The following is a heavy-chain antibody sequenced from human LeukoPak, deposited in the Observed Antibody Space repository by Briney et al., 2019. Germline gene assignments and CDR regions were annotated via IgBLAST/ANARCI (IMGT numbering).Heavy chain of an antibody. Sequence: ASVKVSCKASGYTFTSYYMHWVRQAPGQGLEWMGIINPSGGSTSYAQKFQGRVTMTRDMSTSTVYMELSSLRSEDTAVYYCAGGSVGAPVGGAFDIWGQGTMVTVSS. CDR2: INPSGGST. V-gene: IGHV1-46*01. CDR3: AGGSVGAPVGGAFDI. D-gene: IGHD1-26*01. J-gene: IGHJ3*02. CDR1: GYTFTSYY.